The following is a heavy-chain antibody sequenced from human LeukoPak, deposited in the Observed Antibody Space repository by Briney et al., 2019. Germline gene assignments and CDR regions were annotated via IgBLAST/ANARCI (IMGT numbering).Heavy chain of an antibody. CDR3: ARYDSNRKFDY. CDR1: GFTFGSYS. Sequence: PGGSLRLSCVASGFTFGSYSMNWVRQAPGKGLEWVSYISSSGGTIFYADSVKGRFTISRDNAKNSLYLQLNSLRAEDTAVYYCARYDSNRKFDYWGQGTLVTVSS. CDR2: ISSSGGTI. D-gene: IGHD4-11*01. J-gene: IGHJ4*02. V-gene: IGHV3-48*01.